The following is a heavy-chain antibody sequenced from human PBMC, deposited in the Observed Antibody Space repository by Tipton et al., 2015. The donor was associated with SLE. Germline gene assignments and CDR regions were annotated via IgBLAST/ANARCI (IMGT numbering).Heavy chain of an antibody. CDR1: GYTFTSYD. J-gene: IGHJ4*02. D-gene: IGHD3-16*01. V-gene: IGHV1-8*01. CDR3: ARGFWGSRPYYFDY. CDR2: MNPKSGNT. Sequence: QLVQSGAEVKKPGASVKVSCKASGYTFTSYDINWVRQATGQGLEWMGWMNPKSGNTGYAEKFQGRVTMTRDTSTSTVYMELSSLGSEDTAVYYCARGFWGSRPYYFDYWGQGTLVTVSS.